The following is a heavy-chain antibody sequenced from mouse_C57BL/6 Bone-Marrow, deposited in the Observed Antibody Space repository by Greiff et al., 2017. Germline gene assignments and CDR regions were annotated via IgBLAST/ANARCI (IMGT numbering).Heavy chain of an antibody. CDR1: GYTFTSYG. Sequence: QVQLQQPGAELARPGASVKLSCKASGYTFTSYGISWVKQSTGQGLEWIGEIYPRSGNTYYNEKFKGKATLTADKSSSTAYMALRSLTSEDAAVYYCAISAWFAYWGQGTLVTVSA. J-gene: IGHJ3*01. V-gene: IGHV1-81*01. CDR3: AISAWFAY. CDR2: IYPRSGNT.